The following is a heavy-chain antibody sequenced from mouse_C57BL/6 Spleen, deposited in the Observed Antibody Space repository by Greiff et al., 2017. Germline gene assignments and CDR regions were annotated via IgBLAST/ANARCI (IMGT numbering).Heavy chain of an antibody. Sequence: EVQLVESGGGLVKPGGSLKLSCAASGFTFSDYGMHWVRQAPEKGLEWVAYLSSGSSTIYYADTVKGRFTISRDNAKNTLFLQMTSLRSEYSAMYYCASYGSSYQSYFDYWGQGTTLTVSS. D-gene: IGHD1-1*01. J-gene: IGHJ2*01. V-gene: IGHV5-17*01. CDR2: LSSGSSTI. CDR3: ASYGSSYQSYFDY. CDR1: GFTFSDYG.